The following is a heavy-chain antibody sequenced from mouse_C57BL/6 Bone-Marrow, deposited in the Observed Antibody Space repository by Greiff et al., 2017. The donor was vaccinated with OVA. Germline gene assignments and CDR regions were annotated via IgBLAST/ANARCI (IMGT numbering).Heavy chain of an antibody. D-gene: IGHD2-1*01. CDR2: ISSGSSTI. CDR3: ANGNRGGIYAMDY. V-gene: IGHV5-17*01. CDR1: GFTFSDYG. Sequence: EVKLMESGGGLVKPGGSLKLSCAASGFTFSDYGMHWVRQAPEKGLEWVAYISSGSSTIYYADTVKGRFTISRDNAKNTLFLQMTSLRSEDTAMYYCANGNRGGIYAMDYWGQGTSVTVSS. J-gene: IGHJ4*01.